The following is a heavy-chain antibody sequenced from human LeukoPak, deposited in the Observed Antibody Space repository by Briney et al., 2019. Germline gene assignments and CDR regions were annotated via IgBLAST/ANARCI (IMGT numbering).Heavy chain of an antibody. CDR2: IYYSGST. CDR1: GGSISSYY. D-gene: IGHD6-19*01. CDR3: ARGRAVAGPDNWFDP. V-gene: IGHV4-59*08. J-gene: IGHJ5*02. Sequence: PSETLSLTCTVSGGSISSYYWSWIRQPPGKGLEWIGYIYYSGSTNYNPSLKSRVTISVDTSKNQFSLKLSSVTAADTAVYYCARGRAVAGPDNWFDPWGQGTLVTVSS.